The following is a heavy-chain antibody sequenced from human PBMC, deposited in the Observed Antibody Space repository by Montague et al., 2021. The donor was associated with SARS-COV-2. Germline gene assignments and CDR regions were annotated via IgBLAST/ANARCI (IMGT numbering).Heavy chain of an antibody. V-gene: IGHV4-4*02. CDR2: IFHSGTI. Sequence: SETLSLTCRVSGDSISTSTWWTWVRQTPGTGLEWIGEIFHSGTINYNPSLKSRVSISVDKSNNQFSLRLRSLIAADTAVYYCATLSRRTAAGTRDYFGLDVWGQGTTVVVSS. D-gene: IGHD6-13*01. CDR1: GDSISTSTW. CDR3: ATLSRRTAAGTRDYFGLDV. J-gene: IGHJ6*02.